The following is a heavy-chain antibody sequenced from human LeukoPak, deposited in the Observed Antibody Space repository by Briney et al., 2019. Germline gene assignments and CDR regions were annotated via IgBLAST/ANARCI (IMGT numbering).Heavy chain of an antibody. V-gene: IGHV5-51*01. CDR1: GYSFTSYW. CDR3: ARQYCSSTSCYGTNWFDP. CDR2: IYPGDSDT. J-gene: IGHJ5*02. D-gene: IGHD2-2*01. Sequence: GESLKISCQGSGYSFTSYWIGWVRQMPGKGLEWMGIIYPGDSDTRYSPSFQGQITISADKSISTAYLQWSSLKASDTAMYYCARQYCSSTSCYGTNWFDPWGQGTLVTVSS.